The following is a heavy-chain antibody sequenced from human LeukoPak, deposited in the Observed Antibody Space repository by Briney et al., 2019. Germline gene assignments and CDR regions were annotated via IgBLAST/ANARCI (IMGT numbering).Heavy chain of an antibody. Sequence: SETLSLTCAVYGGSFSGYYWSWIRQPPGKGLEWIGEINHSGSTNYNPSLKSRVTISVDTSKNQFSLKLSSVTAADTAVYYCARDVLEAFDIWGQGTMVTVSS. V-gene: IGHV4-34*01. CDR2: INHSGST. J-gene: IGHJ3*02. CDR3: ARDVLEAFDI. D-gene: IGHD3-10*02. CDR1: GGSFSGYY.